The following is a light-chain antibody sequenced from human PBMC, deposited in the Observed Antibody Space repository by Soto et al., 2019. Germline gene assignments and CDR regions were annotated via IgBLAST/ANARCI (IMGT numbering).Light chain of an antibody. Sequence: EIVLTQSPGTLSLSPGERATLSCRASQTISSSYLAWFQQKPGQAPRLLIYRASSRATGIPDRFSGSGSGTDFTLTISRLEPEDFAVYYCQQYNNWPPWTFGQGTKVDIK. J-gene: IGKJ1*01. CDR2: RAS. CDR3: QQYNNWPPWT. CDR1: QTISSSY. V-gene: IGKV3-20*01.